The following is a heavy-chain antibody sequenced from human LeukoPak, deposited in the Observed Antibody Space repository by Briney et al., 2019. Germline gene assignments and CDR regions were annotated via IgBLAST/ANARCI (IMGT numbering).Heavy chain of an antibody. V-gene: IGHV4-34*01. J-gene: IGHJ4*02. Sequence: SETLSLTCAVYGGSFSGYYWSWIRQPPGKGLEWIGEINHSGSTNYNPSLKSRVTISVDTSKNQFSLKLSSVTAADTAVYYCASWGWLYFGWGQGTLVTVSS. D-gene: IGHD2/OR15-2a*01. CDR3: ASWGWLYFG. CDR2: INHSGST. CDR1: GGSFSGYY.